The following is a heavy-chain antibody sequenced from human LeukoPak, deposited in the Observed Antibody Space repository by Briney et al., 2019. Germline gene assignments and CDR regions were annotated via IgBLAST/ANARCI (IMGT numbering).Heavy chain of an antibody. CDR2: ISSDGTNT. CDR3: VVGGGIY. J-gene: IGHJ4*02. Sequence: GGSLRLSCIGSGFTFSKTWMMWVRQAPGKGLEWVSRISSDGTNTLYADSVKGRFTISRDNARNTLHLQMNSLRADDTAVYYCVVGGGIYWGQGTLVTVS. V-gene: IGHV3-74*03. D-gene: IGHD1-26*01. CDR1: GFTFSKTW.